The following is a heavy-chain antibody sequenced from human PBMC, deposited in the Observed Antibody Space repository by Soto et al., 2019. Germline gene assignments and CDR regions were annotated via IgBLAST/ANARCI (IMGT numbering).Heavy chain of an antibody. Sequence: QVQLQESGPGLVKPSETLFLTCTVSGDSVTSGTYFWTWIRQPPGKGLEWIGYIYYSGHTKYNPSLESRVTMSLHTFKNQFSLQLNSVTAADTAVYYCARGVVVDFDPWGQGTLVTVSS. CDR1: GDSVTSGTYF. CDR3: ARGVVVDFDP. J-gene: IGHJ5*02. CDR2: IYYSGHT. D-gene: IGHD2-21*01. V-gene: IGHV4-61*01.